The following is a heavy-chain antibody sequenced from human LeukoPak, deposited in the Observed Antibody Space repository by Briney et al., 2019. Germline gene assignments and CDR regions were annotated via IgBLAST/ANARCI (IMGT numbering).Heavy chain of an antibody. J-gene: IGHJ4*02. CDR3: ATRPTSTVTVDY. Sequence: SETLSLTCTVSGGSISSSSYYWGWIRQPPGKGLEWIGSIYYSGSTYYNPSLKSRVTISVDTSKNQFSLKLSSVTAADTAVYYCATRPTSTVTVDYWGQGTLVTVSS. V-gene: IGHV4-39*07. D-gene: IGHD4-17*01. CDR1: GGSISSSSYY. CDR2: IYYSGST.